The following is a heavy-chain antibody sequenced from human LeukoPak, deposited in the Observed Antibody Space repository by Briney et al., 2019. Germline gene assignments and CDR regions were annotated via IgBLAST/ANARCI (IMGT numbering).Heavy chain of an antibody. V-gene: IGHV1-18*01. CDR2: ISAYNGNT. CDR3: ARVVPYSGSYSDFDY. D-gene: IGHD1-26*01. J-gene: IGHJ4*02. CDR1: GYTFTSYG. Sequence: ASVKVSCKASGYTFTSYGISWVRQAPGQGLEWMGWISAYNGNTNYAQKLQGRVTMTTDTSTSTAYMELRSLRSDDTAVYYCARVVPYSGSYSDFDYWGQGTLVTVFS.